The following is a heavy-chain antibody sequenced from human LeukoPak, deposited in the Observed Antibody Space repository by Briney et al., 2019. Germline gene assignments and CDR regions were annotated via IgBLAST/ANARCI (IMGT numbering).Heavy chain of an antibody. D-gene: IGHD3-22*01. J-gene: IGHJ4*02. CDR2: IYTSGST. CDR3: ASGLGVPNYDSSGSYFDY. Sequence: PSETLSLTCTVSGGSISSYYWRWIRQPAGKGLEWIGRIYTSGSTNYNPSLKSRVTMSVDTSKNQFSLKLSSVTAADTAVYYCASGLGVPNYDSSGSYFDYWGQGTLVTVSP. CDR1: GGSISSYY. V-gene: IGHV4-4*07.